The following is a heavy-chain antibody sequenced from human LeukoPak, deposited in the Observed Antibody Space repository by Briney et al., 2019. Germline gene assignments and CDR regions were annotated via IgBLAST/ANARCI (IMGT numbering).Heavy chain of an antibody. CDR3: ARVYSSGSYYFDY. Sequence: NPGGSLRLSCAASGFSFNSYDMHWVRQAPGKGLEWVAVIRFDVTNKFYANSVKGRFTISRDNSKSVLYLQMDSLRVEDTAVYYCARVYSSGSYYFDYWGQGTLVTVSS. V-gene: IGHV3-30*03. CDR2: IRFDVTNK. D-gene: IGHD6-19*01. J-gene: IGHJ4*02. CDR1: GFSFNSYD.